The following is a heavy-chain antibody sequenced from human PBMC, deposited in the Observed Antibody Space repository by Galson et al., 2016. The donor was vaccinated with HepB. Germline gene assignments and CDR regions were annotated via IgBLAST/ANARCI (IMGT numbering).Heavy chain of an antibody. CDR1: GYTFTSYA. CDR2: INGGNGDT. CDR3: ARADDFLIGYEYYYYYGMDV. D-gene: IGHD3-9*01. Sequence: SVKVSCKASGYTFTSYAIHWVRQAPGQRLEWMGWINGGNGDTTYSQKFQGRVTITRDSSATTAYMDLSNLRSEDASVYCCARADDFLIGYEYYYYYGMDVWGQGTTVTFSS. J-gene: IGHJ6*02. V-gene: IGHV1-3*01.